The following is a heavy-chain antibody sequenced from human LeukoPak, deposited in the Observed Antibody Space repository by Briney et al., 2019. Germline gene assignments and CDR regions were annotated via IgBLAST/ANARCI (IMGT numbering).Heavy chain of an antibody. CDR1: GFTFSSYA. CDR2: ISYDGSNK. J-gene: IGHJ4*02. D-gene: IGHD3-9*01. Sequence: PGRSLRLSCAASGFTFSSYAMHWVRQAPGKGLEWVAVISYDGSNKYYADSVKGRFTISRDNSKNTLYLQMNSLRAEDTAVYYRARDARLRYFDWLSYYFDYWGQGTLVTVSS. V-gene: IGHV3-30*01. CDR3: ARDARLRYFDWLSYYFDY.